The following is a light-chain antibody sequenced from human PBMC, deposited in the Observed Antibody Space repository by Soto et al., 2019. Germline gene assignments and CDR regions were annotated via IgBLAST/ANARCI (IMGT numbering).Light chain of an antibody. CDR1: SSDVGGYNY. CDR3: SSYTSSTTRV. CDR2: EVS. Sequence: QSVLTQPASVSGSPGQSITISCTGSSSDVGGYNYVSWYQHHPGKAPKLLIFEVSNRPSGVSHRFYGSKSGNTASLTISGLQAEDEADYYCSSYTSSTTRVFGGWTKLTVL. V-gene: IGLV2-14*01. J-gene: IGLJ3*02.